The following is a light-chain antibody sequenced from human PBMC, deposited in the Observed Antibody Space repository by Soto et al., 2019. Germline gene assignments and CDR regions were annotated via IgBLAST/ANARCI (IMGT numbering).Light chain of an antibody. CDR2: DAS. Sequence: DIPITQSPSTLSASVGDRVTITCRASQSISSWLAWYQQKPGKAPKLLIYDASSLESGVPSRFSGSGSGTEFTLTISSLQPDDFATYHCQQYNSYGRTFGQGTKVDIK. V-gene: IGKV1-5*01. CDR3: QQYNSYGRT. J-gene: IGKJ1*01. CDR1: QSISSW.